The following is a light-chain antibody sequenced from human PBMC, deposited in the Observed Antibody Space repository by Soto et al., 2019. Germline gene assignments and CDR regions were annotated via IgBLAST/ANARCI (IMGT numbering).Light chain of an antibody. J-gene: IGKJ2*01. Sequence: DIQMTQSPSTLSAPVGDRVTITCRASQSISSWLAWYQQKPGKAPKLLIYKASSLESGVPSRFSGSGSGTEFTLTISSLQPDDFANYYCQQYNSYSPYTFGQGTKVDI. V-gene: IGKV1-5*03. CDR3: QQYNSYSPYT. CDR2: KAS. CDR1: QSISSW.